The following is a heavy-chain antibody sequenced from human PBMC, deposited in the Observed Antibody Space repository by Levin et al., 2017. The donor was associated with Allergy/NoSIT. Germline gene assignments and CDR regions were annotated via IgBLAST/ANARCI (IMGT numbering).Heavy chain of an antibody. CDR1: GGSISSGGYY. Sequence: SETLSLTCTVSGGSISSGGYYWSWIRQHPGKGLEWIGYIYYSGNTYYNPSLKSRVTISVDTSKNHFSLKLSSVTAADTAVYYCARAYGGNRYFDYWGQGTLVPVSS. CDR2: IYYSGNT. CDR3: ARAYGGNRYFDY. J-gene: IGHJ4*02. V-gene: IGHV4-31*03. D-gene: IGHD4-23*01.